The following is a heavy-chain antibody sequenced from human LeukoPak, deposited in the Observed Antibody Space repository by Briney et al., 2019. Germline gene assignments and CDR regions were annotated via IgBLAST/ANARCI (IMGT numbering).Heavy chain of an antibody. J-gene: IGHJ4*02. V-gene: IGHV6-1*01. CDR2: TYYRSKWYN. Sequence: SQTLSLTCAISGDSVSSNSAPWNWIRQSPSRGLEWLGRTYYRSKWYNDYAVSVKSRITINPDTSKNQFSLQLKSVTPEDTAVYYCAKGFNRLFDYWGQGTLVTVSS. CDR1: GDSVSSNSAP. CDR3: AKGFNRLFDY. D-gene: IGHD3-10*01.